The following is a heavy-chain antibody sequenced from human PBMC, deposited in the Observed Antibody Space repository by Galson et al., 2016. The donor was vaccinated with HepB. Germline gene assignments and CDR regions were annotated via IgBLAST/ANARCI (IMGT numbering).Heavy chain of an antibody. V-gene: IGHV5-51*01. CDR1: GYRFNSYW. CDR2: MYPDDSDT. Sequence: QSGAEVKKPGESLKISCKGSGYRFNSYWIGWVRQMPGKGLEWMGIMYPDDSDTRYSPSFQGQVTMSADKSIGTAYLRWSSLKASDTAIYYCARGGDIVLVPSAYGMDVWGQGTTVTVSS. D-gene: IGHD2-2*01. CDR3: ARGGDIVLVPSAYGMDV. J-gene: IGHJ6*02.